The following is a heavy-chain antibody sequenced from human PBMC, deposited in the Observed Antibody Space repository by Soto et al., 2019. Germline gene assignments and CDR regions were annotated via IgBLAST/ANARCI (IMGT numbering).Heavy chain of an antibody. Sequence: GGSLRLSCAASGFTFNSYAMSWVRQAPGKGLEWVSAISGSGGSTYYADSVKGRFTISRDNSKNTLYLQMNSLRAEDTAVYYCAKGRSFYYYYGMDVWGQGTTVTVSS. D-gene: IGHD3-10*01. CDR3: AKGRSFYYYYGMDV. V-gene: IGHV3-23*01. CDR2: ISGSGGST. J-gene: IGHJ6*02. CDR1: GFTFNSYA.